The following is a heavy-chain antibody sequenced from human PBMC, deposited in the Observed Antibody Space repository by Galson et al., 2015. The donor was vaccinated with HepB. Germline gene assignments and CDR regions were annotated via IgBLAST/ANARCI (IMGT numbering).Heavy chain of an antibody. Sequence: SLRLSCAASGFTFSDYYMSWIRQAPGKGLEWVSYMSSRGTTIIYADSVKGRFTISRDNAKNSLYLQMNSLRAEDTAVYYCARDRPPGIAAAGSFQHWGQGTLVTVSS. CDR3: ARDRPPGIAAAGSFQH. V-gene: IGHV3-11*01. D-gene: IGHD6-13*01. CDR2: MSSRGTTI. CDR1: GFTFSDYY. J-gene: IGHJ1*01.